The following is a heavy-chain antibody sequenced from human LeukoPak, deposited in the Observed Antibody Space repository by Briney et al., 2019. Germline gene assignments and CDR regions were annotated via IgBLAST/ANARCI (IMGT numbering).Heavy chain of an antibody. D-gene: IGHD3-9*01. V-gene: IGHV1-18*01. CDR2: ISAYNGNT. J-gene: IGHJ6*03. CDR3: ARVSPSLDGRYFDWLSGYYYYYMDV. Sequence: GASVKVSCKASGYTFTSYGISWVRQAPGQGLEWMGWISAYNGNTNYAQKLQGRVTMTTDTSTSTAYMELRSLRSDDTAVYYCARVSPSLDGRYFDWLSGYYYYYMDVWGKGTTVTISS. CDR1: GYTFTSYG.